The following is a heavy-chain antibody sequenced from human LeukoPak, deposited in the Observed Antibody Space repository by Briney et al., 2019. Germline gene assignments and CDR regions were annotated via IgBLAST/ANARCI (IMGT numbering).Heavy chain of an antibody. V-gene: IGHV3-23*01. Sequence: GGSLRLSCAASGFTFSSYAMSWVRQAPGKGLEGVSDISGSGGSTYYAASLKGRFTISRDNSKNTLYLQMNSLRAEDTAVYYCAKDRPYCSSTSCYIPLGDYYYGMDVWGQGTTVTVSS. CDR2: ISGSGGST. CDR1: GFTFSSYA. J-gene: IGHJ6*02. D-gene: IGHD2-2*02. CDR3: AKDRPYCSSTSCYIPLGDYYYGMDV.